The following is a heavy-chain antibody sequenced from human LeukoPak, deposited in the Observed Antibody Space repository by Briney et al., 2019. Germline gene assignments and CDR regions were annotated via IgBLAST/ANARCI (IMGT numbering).Heavy chain of an antibody. CDR2: ISYDGSNK. Sequence: PGRSLRLSCAASGFTFSSYGMHWVRQAPGKGLEWVAVISYDGSNKYYADSVKGRFTISRDNSKNTLYLQMNSLRAEDTAVYYCAKDYSSVYYFDYWGQGTLVTVSS. D-gene: IGHD6-19*01. CDR1: GFTFSSYG. J-gene: IGHJ4*02. CDR3: AKDYSSVYYFDY. V-gene: IGHV3-30*18.